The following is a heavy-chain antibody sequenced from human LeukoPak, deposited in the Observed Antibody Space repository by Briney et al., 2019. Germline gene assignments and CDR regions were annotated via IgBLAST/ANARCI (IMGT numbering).Heavy chain of an antibody. V-gene: IGHV4-34*01. Sequence: SETLSLTCAVSGGSFSGYSWSWIRQPPGKGLEWIWEINHSGSTTYNPSLKSRVTISVDTSKNNFSLKLSSVTAADTAVYYCVSNCSSNSCYRGYCDDWGKDTLDTV. J-gene: IGHJ4*02. CDR3: VSNCSSNSCYRGYCDD. CDR2: INHSGST. CDR1: GGSFSGYS. D-gene: IGHD2-2*01.